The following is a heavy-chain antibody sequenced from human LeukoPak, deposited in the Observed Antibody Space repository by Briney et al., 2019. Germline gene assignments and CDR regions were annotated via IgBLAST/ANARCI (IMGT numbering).Heavy chain of an antibody. V-gene: IGHV3-33*07. Sequence: PGGSLRLPCAAPGFTFNVFTFYWVRQPPGKGLEWVAIIWHDGSKKFYADSVEGRFTVSRGSSWDTAFLQMNSLRVEDTAVYYCVSRPGTAVGHLDFWGQGTLVTVSS. D-gene: IGHD6-19*01. CDR1: GFTFNVFT. CDR3: VSRPGTAVGHLDF. J-gene: IGHJ4*02. CDR2: IWHDGSKK.